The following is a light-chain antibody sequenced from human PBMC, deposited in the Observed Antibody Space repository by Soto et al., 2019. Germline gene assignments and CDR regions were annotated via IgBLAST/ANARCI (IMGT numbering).Light chain of an antibody. CDR2: LEGSGSY. Sequence: QLVLTQSSSASASLGSSVKLTCTLSSGHSSYIIAWHQQQPGKAPRYLMKLEGSGSYNKGSGVPDRFSGSSSGTDRYLTISNLQSEDEADYYCETWDSNPHEGVFGGGTKLTVL. CDR1: SGHSSYI. CDR3: ETWDSNPHEGV. J-gene: IGLJ2*01. V-gene: IGLV4-60*03.